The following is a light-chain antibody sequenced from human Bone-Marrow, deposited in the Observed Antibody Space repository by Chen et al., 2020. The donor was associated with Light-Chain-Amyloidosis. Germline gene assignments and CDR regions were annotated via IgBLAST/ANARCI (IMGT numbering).Light chain of an antibody. CDR3: QSYQGSSQGV. Sequence: NFMLTQPHSVAESPGKTVIISCTRSSGSIATNYVQWYQQRPGSSPTTVIYEDDQRPSGVPDRFSGSIDRSSNSASLTLSGLKTEDESDYYCQSYQGSSQGVFGGGTKLTVL. CDR1: SGSIATNY. J-gene: IGLJ3*02. CDR2: EDD. V-gene: IGLV6-57*01.